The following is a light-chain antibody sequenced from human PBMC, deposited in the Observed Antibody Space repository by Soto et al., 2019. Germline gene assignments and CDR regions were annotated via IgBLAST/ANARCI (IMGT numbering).Light chain of an antibody. V-gene: IGLV2-14*01. CDR2: DVS. J-gene: IGLJ1*01. CDR3: SSYTSSSTYV. CDR1: SSDIGGYNY. Sequence: QSALTQPASVSGSPGQSITISCTGTSSDIGGYNYVSWYQQHPRKAPKLMIYDVSNRPSGISNRFSGSKSCNTASLTISGLQAEDEADYYCSSYTSSSTYVFGTGTKLTVL.